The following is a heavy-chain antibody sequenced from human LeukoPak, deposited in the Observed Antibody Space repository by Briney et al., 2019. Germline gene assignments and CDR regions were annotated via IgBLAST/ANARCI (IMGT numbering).Heavy chain of an antibody. J-gene: IGHJ4*02. V-gene: IGHV1-24*01. CDR2: FDPEDGET. D-gene: IGHD6-6*01. CDR3: ARGGKAGYSSSSKLRYFDY. Sequence: ASAKVSCKVSGYTLTELSMHWVRQAPGKGLEWMGSFDPEDGETIYVQKFQGRVTMTEDTSTDTAYMELSSLRSDDTAVYYCARGGKAGYSSSSKLRYFDYWGQGTLVTVSS. CDR1: GYTLTELS.